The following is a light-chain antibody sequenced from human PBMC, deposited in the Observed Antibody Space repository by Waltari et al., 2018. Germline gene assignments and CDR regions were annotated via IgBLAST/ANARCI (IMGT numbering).Light chain of an antibody. J-gene: IGKJ1*01. V-gene: IGKV4-1*01. CDR1: QSILNSPNNKTY. Sequence: DIVMTQSLDPLSVSLGESATLNSKSSQSILNSPNNKTYLAWYQQTPGQPSNLLTYWGPTREPGVPDRCSGSGSGTDFTLTISSLQTEDVAAYYWQQYITTPPTFGQGTKVEI. CDR2: WGP. CDR3: QQYITTPPT.